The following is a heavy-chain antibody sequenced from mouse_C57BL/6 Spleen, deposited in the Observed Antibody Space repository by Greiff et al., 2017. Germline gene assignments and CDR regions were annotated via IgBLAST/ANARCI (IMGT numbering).Heavy chain of an antibody. CDR1: GYTFTSYW. Sequence: QQSCKASGYTFTSYWMHWVKQRPGRGLEWIGRIDPNSGGTKYNEKFKSKATLTVDKPSSTAYMQLSSLTSEDSAVYYCARVYDYDGYAMDYWGQGTSVTVSS. J-gene: IGHJ4*01. CDR3: ARVYDYDGYAMDY. V-gene: IGHV1-72*01. D-gene: IGHD2-4*01. CDR2: IDPNSGGT.